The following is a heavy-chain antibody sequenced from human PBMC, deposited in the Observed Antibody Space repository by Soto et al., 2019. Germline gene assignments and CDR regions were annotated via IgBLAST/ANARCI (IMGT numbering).Heavy chain of an antibody. CDR1: GYTFVDYY. D-gene: IGHD3-10*01. CDR2: INPKSGST. J-gene: IGHJ4*02. Sequence: ASVKVSCKTSGYTFVDYYIHWVRQAPGQGLDWLGWINPKSGSTNYAQDFQGRVTITRETSISTVFLEMSRLRSDDTAVYFCTRDNGLCFGSGSPTPGEDHWGQGTQVTVSS. V-gene: IGHV1-2*02. CDR3: TRDNGLCFGSGSPTPGEDH.